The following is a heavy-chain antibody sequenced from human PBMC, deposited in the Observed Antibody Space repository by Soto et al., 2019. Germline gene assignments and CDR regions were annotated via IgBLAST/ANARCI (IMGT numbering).Heavy chain of an antibody. V-gene: IGHV5-51*01. CDR1: GYSFTSYW. CDR3: ARTPFVVGVLADEHYFYY. CDR2: IYPGDSDT. J-gene: IGHJ4*02. Sequence: GESLKISCKGSGYSFTSYWIGWVRQMPGKGLEWMGIIYPGDSDTRYSPSFQGQVTISADKSISTAYLQWSSLKASDTAMYYCARTPFVVGVLADEHYFYYWGQGTLVTVSS. D-gene: IGHD3-16*01.